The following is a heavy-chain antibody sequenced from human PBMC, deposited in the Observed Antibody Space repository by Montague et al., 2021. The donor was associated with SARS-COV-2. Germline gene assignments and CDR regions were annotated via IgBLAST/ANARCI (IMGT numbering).Heavy chain of an antibody. CDR3: ARDEDITTAGGELLDY. D-gene: IGHD3-16*01. CDR2: INHDGSEK. CDR1: GFTFRNRY. Sequence: SLRLSCAASGFTFRNRYMTWVRQAPGKGLEWVANINHDGSEKFYVDSVKGRFTISRDNAKNSVYLRMNSLRAEDTAVYYCARDEDITTAGGELLDYWGQGTLVAVSS. J-gene: IGHJ4*02. V-gene: IGHV3-7*01.